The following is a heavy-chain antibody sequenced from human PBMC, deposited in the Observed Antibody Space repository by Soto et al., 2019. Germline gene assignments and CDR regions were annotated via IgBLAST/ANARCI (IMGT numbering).Heavy chain of an antibody. Sequence: EVQVLESGGTLVQPGGSLRLSCAASGFTFSSYTMNWVRQAPGKGLEWVSRLTGSGDTTYYADSIKGRFTISRDNSKNTLYLEMNSLRAEDTAIYYCAKGNDRASLDYWGQGTLVTVSS. V-gene: IGHV3-23*01. CDR1: GFTFSSYT. J-gene: IGHJ4*02. CDR3: AKGNDRASLDY. CDR2: LTGSGDTT. D-gene: IGHD3-16*01.